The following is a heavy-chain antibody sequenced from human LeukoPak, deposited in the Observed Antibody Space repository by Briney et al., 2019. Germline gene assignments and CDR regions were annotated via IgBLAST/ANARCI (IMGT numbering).Heavy chain of an antibody. CDR1: GFTFSGYG. J-gene: IGHJ3*02. V-gene: IGHV3-33*01. D-gene: IGHD3-10*01. CDR2: IWYGGSNK. Sequence: GRSLRLSCAASGFTFSGYGMHWVRQAPGKGLEWVAVIWYGGSNKYYADSVKGRFTLSRDNSKNTLYLQMNSLKAEDTAVYYCARPPMVRGVIITGDDVFDIWGQGTMVTVSS. CDR3: ARPPMVRGVIITGDDVFDI.